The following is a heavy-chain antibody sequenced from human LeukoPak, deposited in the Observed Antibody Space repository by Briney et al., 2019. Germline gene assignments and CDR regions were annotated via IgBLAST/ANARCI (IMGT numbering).Heavy chain of an antibody. CDR1: GGSFSGYY. V-gene: IGHV4-34*01. J-gene: IGHJ4*02. CDR2: INHSGST. D-gene: IGHD3-10*01. CDR3: ARIRRQSFDY. Sequence: SETLSLTCAVYGGSFSGYYWSWIRQPPGKGLEWIGEINHSGSTNYNPSLKSRVTISVDTSKNQFSLKQSSVTAADTAVYYCARIRRQSFDYWGQGTLVTVSS.